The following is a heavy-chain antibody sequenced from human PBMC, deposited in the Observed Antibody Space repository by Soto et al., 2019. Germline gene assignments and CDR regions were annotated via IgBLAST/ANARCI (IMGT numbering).Heavy chain of an antibody. CDR1: GYTFTRYG. V-gene: IGHV1-18*01. CDR2: ISGYNGDT. CDR3: AKNGQPPYYYYGLDV. D-gene: IGHD2-8*01. J-gene: IGHJ6*02. Sequence: QGHLVQSGGEVKKPGASVKVSCKASGYTFTRYGISWVRQAPGQGLEWMGWISGYNGDTNYAQNVQGRVSMTIDTSTSTAYMELRSLTSDDTAVYYCAKNGQPPYYYYGLDVWGQGITVTVSS.